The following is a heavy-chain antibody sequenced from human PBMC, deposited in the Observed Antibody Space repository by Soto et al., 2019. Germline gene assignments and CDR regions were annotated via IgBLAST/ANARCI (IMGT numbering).Heavy chain of an antibody. Sequence: PGGSLRLSCAASGFTFSDYYMSWIRQAPGKGLEWVSYISSSSSYTNYADSVKGRFTISRDNAKNSLYLQMNSLRAEDTAVYYCATTHPLSSGTPQFDYWGQGTLVTVSS. CDR3: ATTHPLSSGTPQFDY. J-gene: IGHJ4*02. CDR1: GFTFSDYY. CDR2: ISSSSSYT. V-gene: IGHV3-11*03. D-gene: IGHD3-22*01.